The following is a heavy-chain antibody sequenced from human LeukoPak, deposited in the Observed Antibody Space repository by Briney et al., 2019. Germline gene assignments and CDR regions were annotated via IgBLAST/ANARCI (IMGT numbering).Heavy chain of an antibody. V-gene: IGHV4-39*01. CDR2: IYYSGST. Sequence: SETLSLTCTVSGGSISSSSYYWGWIRQPPGKGLEWIGSIYYSGSTYYNPSLKSRVTISVDTSKNQFSLKLSSVTAADTAVYYCARRYDFWSGYFCYFDYWGQGTLVTVSS. CDR3: ARRYDFWSGYFCYFDY. J-gene: IGHJ4*02. CDR1: GGSISSSSYY. D-gene: IGHD3-3*01.